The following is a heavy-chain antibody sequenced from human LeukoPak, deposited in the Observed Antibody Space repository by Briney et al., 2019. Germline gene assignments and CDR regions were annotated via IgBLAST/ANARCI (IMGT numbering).Heavy chain of an antibody. CDR3: ARDRYGRRNSGTYLGFDY. Sequence: GGSLRLSCAASGFTFSDYYMSWIRQAPGKGLEWVSYISSSSSYTNYADSVKGRFTISRDNAKNSLYLQMNSLRAEDTAVYYCARDRYGRRNSGTYLGFDYWGQGTLVTVSS. CDR1: GFTFSDYY. D-gene: IGHD1-26*01. V-gene: IGHV3-11*05. J-gene: IGHJ4*02. CDR2: ISSSSSYT.